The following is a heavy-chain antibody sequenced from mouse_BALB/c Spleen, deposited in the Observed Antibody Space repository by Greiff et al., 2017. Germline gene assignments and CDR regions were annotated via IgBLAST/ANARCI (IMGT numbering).Heavy chain of an antibody. CDR1: GFTFSSYG. CDR2: ISSGGSYT. CDR3: ARPYYDYDGFAY. V-gene: IGHV5-6*01. J-gene: IGHJ3*01. D-gene: IGHD2-4*01. Sequence: EVQVVESGGDLVKPGGSLKLSCAASGFTFSSYGMSWVRQTPDKRLEWVATISSGGSYTYYPDSVKGRFTISRDNAKNTLYLQMSSLKSEDTAMYYCARPYYDYDGFAYWGQGTLVTVSA.